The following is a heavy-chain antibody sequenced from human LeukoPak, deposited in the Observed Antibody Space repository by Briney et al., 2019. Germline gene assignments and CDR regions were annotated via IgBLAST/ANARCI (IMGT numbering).Heavy chain of an antibody. J-gene: IGHJ4*01. Sequence: GGSLTLSCSASGFTFNKYWMSWIRQLPGRGLEWVANVNQDGSQKYYVDSVKGRFTNSRDNARNLLYLQMNSLRDEDTAVYYCVRDVSSGWAFDYWGHGTLVTVSS. CDR1: GFTFNKYW. CDR2: VNQDGSQK. D-gene: IGHD6-19*01. V-gene: IGHV3-7*01. CDR3: VRDVSSGWAFDY.